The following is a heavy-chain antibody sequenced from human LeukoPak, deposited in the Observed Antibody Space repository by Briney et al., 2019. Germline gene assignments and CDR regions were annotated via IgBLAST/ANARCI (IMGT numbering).Heavy chain of an antibody. CDR3: ARRAGGYSHPYDY. D-gene: IGHD4-23*01. J-gene: IGHJ4*02. CDR1: GFTVSGNY. CDR2: IYSGGTT. Sequence: GGSLRLSCADSGFTVSGNYMRWVRQAPGKGLEWVSLIYSGGTTYYADSVKGRFTISRDNSKNTLYLQMNSLRAEDTAVYYCARRAGGYSHPYDYWGQGILVTVSS. V-gene: IGHV3-53*01.